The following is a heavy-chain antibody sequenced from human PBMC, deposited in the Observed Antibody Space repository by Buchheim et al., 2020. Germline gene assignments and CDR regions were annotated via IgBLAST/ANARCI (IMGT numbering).Heavy chain of an antibody. CDR2: IYSSGST. Sequence: QVKLQESGPGLVKPSQTLSLTCVVSGDSITTGDYYWSWVRQSPGKGLEWIGYIYSSGSTYYSPSLRSRVMFSVDTPKNQFSLALSSVTAADTAVYYCARGHMAAATASNWFDPWGQGIL. D-gene: IGHD6-25*01. CDR3: ARGHMAAATASNWFDP. J-gene: IGHJ5*02. V-gene: IGHV4-30-4*01. CDR1: GDSITTGDYY.